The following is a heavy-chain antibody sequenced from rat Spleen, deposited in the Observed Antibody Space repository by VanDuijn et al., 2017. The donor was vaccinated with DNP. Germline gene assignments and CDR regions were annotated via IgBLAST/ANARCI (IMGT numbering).Heavy chain of an antibody. D-gene: IGHD1-4*01. CDR3: ARHAYPGHSYFDY. V-gene: IGHV5-7*01. CDR2: ISYDGSST. Sequence: DVQLVESGGGLVQPGRSLKLSCAASGFTFSDYNMAWVRQAPKKGLEWVATISYDGSSTYYRDSVKGRFTISKDHARNTLFLQVDSLRSEDTATYYCARHAYPGHSYFDYWGQGVMVTVSS. J-gene: IGHJ2*01. CDR1: GFTFSDYN.